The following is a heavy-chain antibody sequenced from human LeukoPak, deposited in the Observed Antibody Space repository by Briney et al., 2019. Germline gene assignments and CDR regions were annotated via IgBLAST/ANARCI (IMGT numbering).Heavy chain of an antibody. J-gene: IGHJ6*03. CDR1: GYSISSGYY. CDR2: IYHSGST. D-gene: IGHD3-10*01. CDR3: ARDPKTPGLYYYMDV. V-gene: IGHV4-38-2*02. Sequence: PSETLSLTCTVSGYSISSGYYWGWIRQPPGKGLEWIGSIYHSGSTYYNPSLKSRVTISVDTSKNQFSLKLSSVTAADTAVYYCARDPKTPGLYYYMDVWGKGTTVTVSS.